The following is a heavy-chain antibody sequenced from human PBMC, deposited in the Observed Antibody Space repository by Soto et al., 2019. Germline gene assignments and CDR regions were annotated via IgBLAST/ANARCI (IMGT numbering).Heavy chain of an antibody. CDR3: ARDYRYPFDY. D-gene: IGHD2-2*02. CDR1: GFTFSSYW. Sequence: GGSLRLSCAASGFTFSSYWMNWVRKAPGKGLEWVANIKQDGSEKNYVDSVKGRFTISRDNANNLLYLQMISLRAEDTAVYFCARDYRYPFDYWGQGTVVTGS. V-gene: IGHV3-7*01. CDR2: IKQDGSEK. J-gene: IGHJ4*02.